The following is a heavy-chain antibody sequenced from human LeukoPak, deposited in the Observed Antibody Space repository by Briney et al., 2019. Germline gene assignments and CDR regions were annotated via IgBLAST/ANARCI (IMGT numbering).Heavy chain of an antibody. CDR1: GGSFSGYY. J-gene: IGHJ5*02. D-gene: IGHD3-10*01. Sequence: SETLSLTCAVYGGSFSGYYWSWIRQPPEKGLEWIGEINHSGSTNYNPSLKSRVTISVDTSKNQFSLKLSSVTAADTAVYYCARRYLLWFGDLRGWFDPWGQGTLVTVSS. CDR2: INHSGST. V-gene: IGHV4-34*01. CDR3: ARRYLLWFGDLRGWFDP.